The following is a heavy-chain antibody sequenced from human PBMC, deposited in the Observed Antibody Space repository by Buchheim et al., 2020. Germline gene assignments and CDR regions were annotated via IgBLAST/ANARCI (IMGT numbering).Heavy chain of an antibody. V-gene: IGHV4-34*01. CDR2: INHSGST. D-gene: IGHD2-2*01. CDR3: ARVFRSYVVLSPPYFDY. Sequence: QVQLQQWGAGLLKPSETLSLTCAVYGGSFSGYYWSWIRQPPGKGLEWIGEINHSGSTNYNPSLKSRVTISVDTSKNQFSLKLSSVTAADTAVYYCARVFRSYVVLSPPYFDYWGQGTL. J-gene: IGHJ4*02. CDR1: GGSFSGYY.